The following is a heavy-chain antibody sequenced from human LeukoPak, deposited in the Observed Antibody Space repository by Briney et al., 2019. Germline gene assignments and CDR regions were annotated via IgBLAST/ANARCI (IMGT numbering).Heavy chain of an antibody. J-gene: IGHJ4*02. Sequence: GGSLRLSCVASGFTFSSYEMNWVRQAPGKGLEWVSAISGSGGSTYYADSVKGRFTISRDDSKNTLYLQMNSLRAEDTAVYYCAKDPNLRPDYWGQGTLVTVSS. CDR1: GFTFSSYE. CDR2: ISGSGGST. V-gene: IGHV3-23*01. D-gene: IGHD1-1*01. CDR3: AKDPNLRPDY.